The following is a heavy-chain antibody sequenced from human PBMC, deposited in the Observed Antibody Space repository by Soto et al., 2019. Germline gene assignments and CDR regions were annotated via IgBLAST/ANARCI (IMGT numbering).Heavy chain of an antibody. Sequence: QLQLQESGPGLVKPSETLSLTCTVSGGSISSRNYYWAWVRQPPGKGLEWIGNIYYSGDTYYRPSPRSRLTISVDTSKNQFSLKLSSLTAADTAMYYCASLQVPGNFDYWGQGNLVTVSS. CDR2: IYYSGDT. J-gene: IGHJ4*02. V-gene: IGHV4-39*01. D-gene: IGHD6-13*01. CDR1: GGSISSRNYY. CDR3: ASLQVPGNFDY.